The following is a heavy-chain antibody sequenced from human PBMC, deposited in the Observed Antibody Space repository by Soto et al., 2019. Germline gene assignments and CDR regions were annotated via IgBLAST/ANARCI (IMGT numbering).Heavy chain of an antibody. Sequence: EVQLVESGGGLVQPGGSLRLSCAASGFTVSSNYMSWVRQAPGKGLEWVSVIYSGGSTYYADSVKGRFTISRHNSKNTLYLQMNSLRAEDTAVYYCASGGGGKKGYCSGGSCLDAFDIWGQGTMVTVSS. V-gene: IGHV3-53*04. J-gene: IGHJ3*02. CDR2: IYSGGST. CDR1: GFTVSSNY. CDR3: ASGGGGKKGYCSGGSCLDAFDI. D-gene: IGHD2-15*01.